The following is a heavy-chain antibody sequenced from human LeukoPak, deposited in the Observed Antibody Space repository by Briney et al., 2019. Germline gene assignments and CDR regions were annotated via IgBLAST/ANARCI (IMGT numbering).Heavy chain of an antibody. V-gene: IGHV3-30-3*01. CDR3: ARGDGAYCGGDCYYAFDI. CDR2: ISYDGSNK. CDR1: GFPFSSLL. Sequence: GGPLRHSCSPSGFPFSSLLMHGARPPPGKGRVEWAVISYDGSNKYYADSVKGRFTISRDNSKNTLYLQMNSLRAEDTAVYYCARGDGAYCGGDCYYAFDIWGQGTMVTVSS. D-gene: IGHD2-21*02. J-gene: IGHJ3*02.